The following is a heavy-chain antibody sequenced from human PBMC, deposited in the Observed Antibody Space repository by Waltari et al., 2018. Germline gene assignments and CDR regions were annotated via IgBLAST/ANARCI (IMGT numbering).Heavy chain of an antibody. J-gene: IGHJ4*02. D-gene: IGHD2-2*01. CDR1: GFTFSSNG. Sequence: QVQVVESGGGVVQPGRSLRLSCAASGFTFSSNGMHWVRQAPGKGLGWVEIISPDGRVTQHEDSGKGRFTVSRDNSNNMLYLQMNSLTAEDTAMYYCAKGCNFGSRCYYTDSWGQGTLVTVSS. CDR3: AKGCNFGSRCYYTDS. CDR2: ISPDGRVT. V-gene: IGHV3-30*18.